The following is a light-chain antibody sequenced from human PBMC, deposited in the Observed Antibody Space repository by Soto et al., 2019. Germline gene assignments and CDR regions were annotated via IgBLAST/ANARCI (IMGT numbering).Light chain of an antibody. V-gene: IGKV3D-20*02. Sequence: EVVLTQSPGTLSLSPGERVTLSCRASQSVASSYLAWYQQKPGRAPRLLFYSASSRATGIPDRFSGSGSGTDFTLTISRLEPEDFAVYYCQHRWNWAYGFGQGTKLEI. CDR2: SAS. CDR3: QHRWNWAYG. J-gene: IGKJ2*03. CDR1: QSVASSY.